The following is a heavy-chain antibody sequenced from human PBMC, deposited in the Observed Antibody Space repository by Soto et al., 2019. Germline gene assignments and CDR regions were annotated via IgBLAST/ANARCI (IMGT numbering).Heavy chain of an antibody. V-gene: IGHV3-23*01. CDR2: ISGSADST. CDR3: AKDRNHYSSGSYFDY. J-gene: IGHJ4*02. D-gene: IGHD3-10*01. CDR1: GFAFNIYA. Sequence: EVQLLESGGGLVQPGGSLRVSCAASGFAFNIYAMSWVRQAPGKGLEWVSVISGSADSTNYADSVKGRFTISRDNSKNTVYLQMNSLRVEDTAVYYCAKDRNHYSSGSYFDYWGQGTLVTVSS.